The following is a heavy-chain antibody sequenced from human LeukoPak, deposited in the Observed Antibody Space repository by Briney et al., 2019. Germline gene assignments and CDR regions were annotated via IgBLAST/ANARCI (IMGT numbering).Heavy chain of an antibody. D-gene: IGHD3-3*01. CDR3: AREGGFYRPLDY. V-gene: IGHV4-4*02. CDR2: VHLDGRT. J-gene: IGHJ4*02. Sequence: TLSLTCGVSGGSVINTNWWTWVRQPPGKGLEWIGEVHLDGRTNYNPSLESRPTMSVDVSENQVSLKLTSVTAADTAVYYCAREGGFYRPLDYSGQGTLVTVSS. CDR1: GGSVINTNW.